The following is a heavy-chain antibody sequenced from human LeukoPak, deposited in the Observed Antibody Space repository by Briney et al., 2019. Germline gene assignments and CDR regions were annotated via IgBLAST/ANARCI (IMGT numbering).Heavy chain of an antibody. Sequence: GGSLRLSCAASGFTFSSYSMNWVRQAPGKGLEWVSSISSSSSYLYYADSVKGRFTISRDNAKNSLYLQMNSLRAEDTAVCYCARSGPYTVPDYWGQGTLVTVSS. CDR1: GFTFSSYS. V-gene: IGHV3-21*01. D-gene: IGHD2-2*02. CDR2: ISSSSSYL. J-gene: IGHJ4*02. CDR3: ARSGPYTVPDY.